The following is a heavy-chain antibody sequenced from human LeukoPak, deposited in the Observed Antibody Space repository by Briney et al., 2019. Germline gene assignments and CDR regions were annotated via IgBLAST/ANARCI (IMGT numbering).Heavy chain of an antibody. CDR1: GYRFTTLY. CDR3: ARQAYGSEFYAFDI. V-gene: IGHV5-51*01. D-gene: IGHD2-15*01. J-gene: IGHJ3*02. Sequence: GESLKISCKASGYRFTTLYIGWVRQIPGKGLEWGGIIYPDDSENNYSPSFQGQVSMSVEKSITTAYLQWSSLKASDTAIYYCARQAYGSEFYAFDIWGQGTMVTVSS. CDR2: IYPDDSEN.